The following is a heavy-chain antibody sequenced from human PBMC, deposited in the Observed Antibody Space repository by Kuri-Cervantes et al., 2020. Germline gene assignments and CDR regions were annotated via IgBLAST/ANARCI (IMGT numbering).Heavy chain of an antibody. Sequence: SETLSLTCNESGGSISSSSHYWGWIRQPPGKGLEWIGSIYYSGSTYYNPSLKSRVTISVDTSKNQFSLKLSSVTAADTAVYYCARGGSAASWGQGILVTDSS. CDR3: ARGGSAAS. CDR2: IYYSGST. V-gene: IGHV4-39*01. D-gene: IGHD6-25*01. J-gene: IGHJ5*02. CDR1: GGSISSSSHY.